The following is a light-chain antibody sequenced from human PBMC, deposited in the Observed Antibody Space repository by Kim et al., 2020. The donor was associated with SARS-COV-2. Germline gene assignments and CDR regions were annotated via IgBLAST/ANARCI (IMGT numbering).Light chain of an antibody. J-gene: IGKJ4*01. V-gene: IGKV3-20*01. CDR1: QSVSSSY. CDR3: QQYGTSPLT. CDR2: GAS. Sequence: EIVLTQSPATLSLSPGERAALSCRASQSVSSSYLAWYQQKPGQAPRLLIYGASSRATGIPDRFSGSGSGTDFTLTTTRLEPDDFAVYYCQQYGTSPLTFGGGTKVDIK.